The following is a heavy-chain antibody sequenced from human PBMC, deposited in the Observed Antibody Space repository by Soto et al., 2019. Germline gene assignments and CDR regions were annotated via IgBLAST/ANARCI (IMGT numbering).Heavy chain of an antibody. Sequence: QVQLVESGGGVVQPGRSLRLSCAASGFTFSSYGMPWVRQAPGKGLEWVAVISYDGSNKYYADSVKGRFTISRDNSKNTLYLQMNSLRAEDTAAYYCVKLCGSTSCLLDYWGQGTLVTVSS. V-gene: IGHV3-30*18. CDR3: VKLCGSTSCLLDY. CDR2: ISYDGSNK. CDR1: GFTFSSYG. D-gene: IGHD2-2*01. J-gene: IGHJ4*02.